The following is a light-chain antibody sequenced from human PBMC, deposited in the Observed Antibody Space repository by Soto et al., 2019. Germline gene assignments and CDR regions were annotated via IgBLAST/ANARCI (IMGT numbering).Light chain of an antibody. CDR2: HAS. CDR3: QQYNSYS. J-gene: IGKJ1*01. CDR1: QTISSW. V-gene: IGKV1-5*01. Sequence: DIQMPQSPSTLSGYIGDRVTITCRASQTISSWLAWYQQKPGTAPKLLIYHASTLESGVPSRFSGSGSGTEITLTIRSLQPDDFATYYCQQYNSYSFGQGTKVDI.